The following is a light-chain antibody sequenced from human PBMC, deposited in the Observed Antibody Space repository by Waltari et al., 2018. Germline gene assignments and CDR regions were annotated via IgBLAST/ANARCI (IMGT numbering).Light chain of an antibody. CDR2: TAS. J-gene: IGKJ1*01. V-gene: IGKV1-9*01. CDR3: QHRHSYPIT. Sequence: DIQLTQSPSFLSASVVDRVTITCRSSQGISNYLAWYQQKPGKAPKLLIHTASNLQGGVPSMFSGSGSGTEFTLTISSLQPEDFATYYCQHRHSYPITFGQGTKVEIK. CDR1: QGISNY.